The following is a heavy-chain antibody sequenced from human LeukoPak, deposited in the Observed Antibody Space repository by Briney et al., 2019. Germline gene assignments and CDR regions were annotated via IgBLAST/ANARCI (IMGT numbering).Heavy chain of an antibody. D-gene: IGHD3-22*01. CDR1: GYTFTGYY. J-gene: IGHJ4*02. V-gene: IGHV1-2*02. CDR3: APDYYDSRFGDY. CDR2: INPNSGGT. Sequence: ASVKVSCKASGYTFTGYYMHWVRQAPGQGLEWMGWINPNSGGTNYAQKFQGRVTMTRDASISTAYIELSRLRADDTAVYYCAPDYYDSRFGDYWGQGTLVTVSS.